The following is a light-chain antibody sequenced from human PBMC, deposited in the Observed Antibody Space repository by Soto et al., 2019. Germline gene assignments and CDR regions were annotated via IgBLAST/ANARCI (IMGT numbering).Light chain of an antibody. J-gene: IGKJ2*01. V-gene: IGKV1-5*03. CDR1: QSISSW. CDR2: KAS. Sequence: DIQMTQSPSTLSASVGDRVTITFRASQSISSWLAWYQQKPGKAPKLLIYKASSLESGVPSRFSGSGSGTEFNLTISSLQPDYFATYYCQQYNSYSYTFGQGTKLEIK. CDR3: QQYNSYSYT.